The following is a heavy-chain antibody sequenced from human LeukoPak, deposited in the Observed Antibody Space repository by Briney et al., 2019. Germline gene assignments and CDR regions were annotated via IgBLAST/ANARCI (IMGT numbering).Heavy chain of an antibody. J-gene: IGHJ5*02. V-gene: IGHV3-30-3*01. D-gene: IGHD1-26*01. Sequence: GGSLRLSCVASGFTFSKYTMSWVRQAPGKGLEWVAVISYDGSNKYYADSVKGRFTISRDNSKNTLYLQMNSLRAEDTAVYYCARIVGATTSWGQGTLVTVSS. CDR2: ISYDGSNK. CDR3: ARIVGATTS. CDR1: GFTFSKYT.